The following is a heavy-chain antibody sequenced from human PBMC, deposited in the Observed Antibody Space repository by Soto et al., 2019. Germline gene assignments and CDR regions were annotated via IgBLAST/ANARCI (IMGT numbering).Heavy chain of an antibody. D-gene: IGHD4-17*01. Sequence: PSETLSLTCTVSGGSITNYYWSWIRQSPGKGLEWIGCIYYTGSTNYNPSLKSRVTISVDMFKNQFSLSLRSVTAADTAVYYCARKKYGDYVGYFDPWGQGIQVTVSS. CDR1: GGSITNYY. V-gene: IGHV4-59*01. CDR3: ARKKYGDYVGYFDP. CDR2: IYYTGST. J-gene: IGHJ5*02.